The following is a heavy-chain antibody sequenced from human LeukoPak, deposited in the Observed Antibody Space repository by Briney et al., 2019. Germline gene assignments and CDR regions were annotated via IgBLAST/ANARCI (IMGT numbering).Heavy chain of an antibody. Sequence: SQTLSLTCAVSGYSISCGYYWGWIRQPPGNGLEWIGSIYRSWSTYSIPSLNSRGTISVDTSKNHFSLKLSCVTAADTAVYYCARGSADDFWSGYSPNCFDPWGQGTLVTVSS. V-gene: IGHV4-38-2*01. J-gene: IGHJ5*02. CDR3: ARGSADDFWSGYSPNCFDP. CDR1: GYSISCGYY. D-gene: IGHD3-3*01. CDR2: IYRSWST.